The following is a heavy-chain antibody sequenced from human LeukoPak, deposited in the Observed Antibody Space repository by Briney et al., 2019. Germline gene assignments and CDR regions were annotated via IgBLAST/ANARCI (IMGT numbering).Heavy chain of an antibody. CDR3: ARDRGSLLNWFDP. CDR2: ISSDGSHK. Sequence: GGSLRLSCAASGFTFSNSGMHWVRQAPGKGPEWVALISSDGSHKYYADSVKGRFSISRDNSKNTLYLQMNSLRAEDTAVYYCARDRGSLLNWFDPWGQGSLVTVSS. J-gene: IGHJ5*02. CDR1: GFTFSNSG. V-gene: IGHV3-30*03.